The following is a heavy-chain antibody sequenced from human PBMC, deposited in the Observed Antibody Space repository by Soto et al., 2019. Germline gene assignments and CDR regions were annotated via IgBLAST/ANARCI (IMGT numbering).Heavy chain of an antibody. Sequence: PXETLSLTCTVSGCSISSGGYYWSWIRQHRGKGLEWIGYIYYSGSTYYNPSLKSRVTISVDTSKNQFSLKLSSVTAADTAVYYCAWGRDYYDSSGYYYTLFDYWGQGTLVTVSS. CDR2: IYYSGST. J-gene: IGHJ4*02. CDR1: GCSISSGGYY. CDR3: AWGRDYYDSSGYYYTLFDY. V-gene: IGHV4-31*03. D-gene: IGHD3-22*01.